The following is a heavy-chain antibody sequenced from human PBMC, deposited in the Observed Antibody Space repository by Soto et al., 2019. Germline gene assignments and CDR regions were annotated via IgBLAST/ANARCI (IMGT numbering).Heavy chain of an antibody. D-gene: IGHD3-22*01. CDR1: GGSISSYY. CDR2: IYYSGST. Sequence: QVQLQESGPGLVKPSETLSLTCTVSGGSISSYYWSWIRQPPGKGLEWIGYIYYSGSTNYNPSLKTRVTISVDTSKNQFSLKLSAVTAADTAVYYCTRIGYYSPFNYWGQGTLVTVSS. J-gene: IGHJ4*02. V-gene: IGHV4-59*01. CDR3: TRIGYYSPFNY.